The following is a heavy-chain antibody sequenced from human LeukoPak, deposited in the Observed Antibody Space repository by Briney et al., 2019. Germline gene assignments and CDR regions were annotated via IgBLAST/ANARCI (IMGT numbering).Heavy chain of an antibody. CDR1: GGSVSSSSYY. J-gene: IGHJ4*02. D-gene: IGHD4-17*01. CDR3: AGGNYGDYAYVFDY. Sequence: SETLSLTCTVSGGSVSSSSYYWGWIRQPPGKGLEWIGIIYYSGSTNYNPSLKSRVTISVDTSKNQFSLKLSPVTAADTAVYYCAGGNYGDYAYVFDYWGQGTLVTVSS. CDR2: IYYSGST. V-gene: IGHV4-61*01.